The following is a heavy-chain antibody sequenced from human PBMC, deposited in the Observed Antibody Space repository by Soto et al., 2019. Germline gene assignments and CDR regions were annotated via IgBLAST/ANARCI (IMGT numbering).Heavy chain of an antibody. CDR2: IYHSGST. D-gene: IGHD4-17*01. V-gene: IGHV4-30-2*01. Sequence: PSETLSLTCAVSGGSISSGGYSWSWIRQPPGKGLEWIGYIYHSGSTYYNPSLKSRVTISVDRSKNQFSLKLSSVTAADTAVYYCARSLYGDLRGGNAFDIWGQGTMVT. J-gene: IGHJ3*02. CDR1: GGSISSGGYS. CDR3: ARSLYGDLRGGNAFDI.